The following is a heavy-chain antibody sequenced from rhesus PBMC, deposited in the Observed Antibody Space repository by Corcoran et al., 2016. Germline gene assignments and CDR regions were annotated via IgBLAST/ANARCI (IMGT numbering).Heavy chain of an antibody. J-gene: IGHJ4*01. CDR1: GCSISSGSYY. V-gene: IGHV4-122*02. Sequence: QVQLQESGPGLVKPSETLSLTCAVSGCSISSGSYYWSWIRPPPGKGLEWIGYIRYSGSTSDNPARKGRVTISRDTSKKQFSLKLSSVTAADTAVYYCASGSSGWSGYDVDYWGQGVRVTVSS. D-gene: IGHD6S26*01. CDR2: IRYSGST. CDR3: ASGSSGWSGYDVDY.